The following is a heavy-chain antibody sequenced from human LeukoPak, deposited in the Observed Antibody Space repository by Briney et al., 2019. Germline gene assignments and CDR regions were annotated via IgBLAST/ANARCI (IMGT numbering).Heavy chain of an antibody. V-gene: IGHV3-30*04. Sequence: GGSLRLSCAASGFTFSSYAMHWVRQAPGKGLEWVAVISYDGSNKYYADSVKGRFTISRDNSKNTLYLQMNSLRAEDTAVYYCAKSNYDILTGYYSAFDYWGQGTLVTVSS. CDR3: AKSNYDILTGYYSAFDY. J-gene: IGHJ4*02. CDR2: ISYDGSNK. D-gene: IGHD3-9*01. CDR1: GFTFSSYA.